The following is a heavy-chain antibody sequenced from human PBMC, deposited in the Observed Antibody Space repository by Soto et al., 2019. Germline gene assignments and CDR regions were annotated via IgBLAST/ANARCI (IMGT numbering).Heavy chain of an antibody. J-gene: IGHJ5*02. D-gene: IGHD6-19*01. CDR1: GGSISSSSYY. Sequence: ASETLSLTCTVSGGSISSSSYYWGWIRQPPGKGLEWIGSIYYSGSTYYNPSLKSRVTISVDTSKNQFSLKLSSVTAADTAVYYCARLKGIAVAGTTANWLDPWGQGTLVTVSS. V-gene: IGHV4-39*01. CDR2: IYYSGST. CDR3: ARLKGIAVAGTTANWLDP.